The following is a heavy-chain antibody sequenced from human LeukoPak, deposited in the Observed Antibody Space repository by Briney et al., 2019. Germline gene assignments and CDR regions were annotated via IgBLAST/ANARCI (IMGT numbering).Heavy chain of an antibody. CDR2: ISGSGGST. Sequence: PGGSLRLSCAASGFTFSSYAMSWVRQAPGKGLEWVSAISGSGGSTYYADSVKGRFTISRDNSKNTLYLQMNSLRAEDTAVYYCAKVINMIVVVIPPFDYWGQGTLVTVSS. V-gene: IGHV3-23*01. J-gene: IGHJ4*02. CDR1: GFTFSSYA. D-gene: IGHD3-22*01. CDR3: AKVINMIVVVIPPFDY.